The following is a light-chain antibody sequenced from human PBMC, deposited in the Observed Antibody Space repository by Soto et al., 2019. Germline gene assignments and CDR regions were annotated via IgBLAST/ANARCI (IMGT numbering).Light chain of an antibody. Sequence: EIVMTQSPATLSVSPGERATLSCRASQSVSSNLAWYQQKPCQAPRLLIYGASTRATGIPARFSGSGSGTEFTLTISSLQSEDFAVYYCQQYTNWPPWTFGQGTKAEIK. CDR3: QQYTNWPPWT. V-gene: IGKV3-15*01. CDR1: QSVSSN. CDR2: GAS. J-gene: IGKJ1*01.